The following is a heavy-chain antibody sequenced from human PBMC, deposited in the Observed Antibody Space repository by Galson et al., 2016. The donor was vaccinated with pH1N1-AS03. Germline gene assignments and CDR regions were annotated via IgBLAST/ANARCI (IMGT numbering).Heavy chain of an antibody. Sequence: SLRLSCAASGFIVEQYGVHWVRQTPGKGLEWVAGMSWGSAKIDYADSVKGRFTISRDNAQNSLYLQMSSLRPEDTAVYFCVKDVLSDGWFTAADSWGQGTLATVSS. CDR3: VKDVLSDGWFTAADS. CDR1: GFIVEQYG. J-gene: IGHJ4*02. CDR2: MSWGSAKI. D-gene: IGHD6-19*01. V-gene: IGHV3-9*01.